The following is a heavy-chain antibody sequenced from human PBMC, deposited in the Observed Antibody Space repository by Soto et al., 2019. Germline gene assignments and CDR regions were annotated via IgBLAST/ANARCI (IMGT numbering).Heavy chain of an antibody. D-gene: IGHD3-22*01. Sequence: PGDSLKISCKGSGYSFTSYWISWVRQMPGKGLEWMGRIDPSDSYTNYSPSFQGHVTISADKSISTAYLQWSSLKASDTAMYYCARSSGQDSSVYYSGGGMDGWGQGTTVTLSS. CDR2: IDPSDSYT. CDR1: GYSFTSYW. V-gene: IGHV5-10-1*01. CDR3: ARSSGQDSSVYYSGGGMDG. J-gene: IGHJ6*02.